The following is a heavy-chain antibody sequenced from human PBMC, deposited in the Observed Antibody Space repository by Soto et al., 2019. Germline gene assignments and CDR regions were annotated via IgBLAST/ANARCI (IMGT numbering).Heavy chain of an antibody. D-gene: IGHD6-6*01. V-gene: IGHV4-61*01. CDR1: GGPVSSGSYY. CDR2: IYYSGST. Sequence: PSETLSLTCTVSGGPVSSGSYYWSWIRQPPGKGLEWIGYIYYSGSTNYNPSLKSRVTISVDTSKNQFSLKLSSVTAADTAVYYCARIIAARFDYWGQGTLVTVSS. CDR3: ARIIAARFDY. J-gene: IGHJ4*02.